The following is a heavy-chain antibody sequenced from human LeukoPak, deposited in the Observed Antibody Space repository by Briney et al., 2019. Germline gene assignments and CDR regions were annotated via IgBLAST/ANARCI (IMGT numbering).Heavy chain of an antibody. CDR2: ITTSSSYK. CDR3: ARAPPYYDYVWGRTYPFDY. Sequence: PGGSLRLSCEASGFSFSNYNMDWVRQTPGKGLEWISSITTSSSYKFYADSVKGRFTISRDNAKNSLYLQMNSLRAEDTAVYYCARAPPYYDYVWGRTYPFDYWGQGTLVTVSS. J-gene: IGHJ4*02. D-gene: IGHD3-16*01. V-gene: IGHV3-21*01. CDR1: GFSFSNYN.